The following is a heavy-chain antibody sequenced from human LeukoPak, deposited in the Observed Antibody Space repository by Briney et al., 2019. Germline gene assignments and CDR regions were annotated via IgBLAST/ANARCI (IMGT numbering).Heavy chain of an antibody. V-gene: IGHV4-4*07. CDR3: ARAAFTYCGGDCYPGPIDY. CDR2: IYTSGST. D-gene: IGHD2-21*02. CDR1: GGSFSTYY. J-gene: IGHJ4*02. Sequence: PSETLSLTCTVSGGSFSTYYWSWIRQPAGKGLEWIGRIYTSGSTNYNPSLKSRVTISVDTSKNQFSLKLSSVTAADTAVYYCARAAFTYCGGDCYPGPIDYWGQGTLVTVSS.